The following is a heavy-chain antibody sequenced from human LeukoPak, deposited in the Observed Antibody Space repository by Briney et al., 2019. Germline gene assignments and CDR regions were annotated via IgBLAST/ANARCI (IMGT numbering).Heavy chain of an antibody. CDR2: ITQGGSEK. CDR3: ATAPSEP. J-gene: IGHJ5*02. V-gene: IGHV3-7*01. Sequence: GGSLRLSCEASGFTLSNRWITWVRQAPGKGLEWVATITQGGSEKFYVDSVKGRFTISGDNAKNSLYLQMNSLRAEATAVSYCATAPSEPWGPGTLVTVS. CDR1: GFTLSNRW.